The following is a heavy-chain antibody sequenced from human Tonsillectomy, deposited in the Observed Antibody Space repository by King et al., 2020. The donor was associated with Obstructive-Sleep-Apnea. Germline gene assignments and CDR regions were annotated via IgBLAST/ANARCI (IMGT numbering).Heavy chain of an antibody. CDR3: ARDGEDCSGGSCYYFDY. Sequence: QLQESGPGLVKPSQTLSLTCAVSGGSISSGGYSWSWIRQPPGKGLEGIGYIYYSGSTYYNPSLTSRVTIPVDTSKNQFSLKLSSVTAAETAVYYCARDGEDCSGGSCYYFDYWGQGTLVTVSS. V-gene: IGHV4-30-4*07. D-gene: IGHD2-15*01. CDR1: GGSISSGGYS. J-gene: IGHJ4*02. CDR2: IYYSGST.